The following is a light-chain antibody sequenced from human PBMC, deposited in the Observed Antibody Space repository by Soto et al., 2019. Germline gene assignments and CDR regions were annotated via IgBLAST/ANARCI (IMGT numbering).Light chain of an antibody. J-gene: IGKJ2*01. Sequence: EIVLTQSPGTLSLSPGERATLSCRASRSVSGSYLAWYQKKPGQAPRLLIYGASFRATGIPDRFSGSASGTDFTLTISRLEPEDFAVYYCQQYSSSPPVYTFGQGTKLEI. CDR1: RSVSGSY. CDR3: QQYSSSPPVYT. CDR2: GAS. V-gene: IGKV3-20*01.